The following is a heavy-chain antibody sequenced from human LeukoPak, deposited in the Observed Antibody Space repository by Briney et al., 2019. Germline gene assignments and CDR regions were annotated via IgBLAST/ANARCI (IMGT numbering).Heavy chain of an antibody. D-gene: IGHD3-9*01. CDR2: IIPIFGTA. CDR1: GGTFSSYA. Sequence: ASVKVSCKASGGTFSSYAISWVRQAPGQGLEWMGGIIPIFGTANYAQKFQGRVTITADESTSTAYMELSSLRSEDTAVYYCASSGGGYDILTGYPKGPLDYWGQGTLVTVSS. CDR3: ASSGGGYDILTGYPKGPLDY. V-gene: IGHV1-69*13. J-gene: IGHJ4*02.